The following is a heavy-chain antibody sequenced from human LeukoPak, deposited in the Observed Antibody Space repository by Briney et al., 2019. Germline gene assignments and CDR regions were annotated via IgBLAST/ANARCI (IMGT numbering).Heavy chain of an antibody. Sequence: GGSLRLSCAASGFTFSSYGMHWVRQAPGKGLEWVAVISCDGSNKYYADSVKGRFTISRDNSKNTLYLQMNSLRAEDTAVYYCAKDFGQAAMVFGGPDYWGQGTLVTVSS. CDR1: GFTFSSYG. CDR3: AKDFGQAAMVFGGPDY. J-gene: IGHJ4*02. CDR2: ISCDGSNK. V-gene: IGHV3-30*18. D-gene: IGHD5-18*01.